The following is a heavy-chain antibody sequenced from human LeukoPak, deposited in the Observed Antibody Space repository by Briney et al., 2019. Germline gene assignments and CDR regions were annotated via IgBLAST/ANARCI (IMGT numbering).Heavy chain of an antibody. V-gene: IGHV4-59*11. D-gene: IGHD1-26*01. Sequence: PSETLSLTCAVYGGSFNGHHWTWIRQAPGKGLEWIGYIYYSGSTNYNPSLKSRVTISVDTSKNQFSLKLSSVTAADTAVYYCARGGKWELPLDYWGQGTLVTVSS. CDR3: ARGGKWELPLDY. CDR2: IYYSGST. J-gene: IGHJ4*02. CDR1: GGSFNGHH.